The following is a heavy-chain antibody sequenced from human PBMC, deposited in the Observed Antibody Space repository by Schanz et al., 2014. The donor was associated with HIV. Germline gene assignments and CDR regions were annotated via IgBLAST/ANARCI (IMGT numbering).Heavy chain of an antibody. CDR3: AKGIMGATEYYYGMDV. J-gene: IGHJ6*02. CDR1: GLTFDDYA. D-gene: IGHD1-26*01. CDR2: INWNSGRI. Sequence: EVQLVESGGGVVQPGRSLRLSCAAFGLTFDDYAMHWVRQVPGKGLEWVSGINWNSGRIGYADPVKGRFTISRDNANNFVYLEMNGLRVEDTALYYCAKGIMGATEYYYGMDVWGQGTMVTVSS. V-gene: IGHV3-9*01.